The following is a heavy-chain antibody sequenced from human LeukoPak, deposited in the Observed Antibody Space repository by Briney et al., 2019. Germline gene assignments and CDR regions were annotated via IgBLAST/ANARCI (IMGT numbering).Heavy chain of an antibody. D-gene: IGHD3-10*01. CDR3: ARGRAVRGVPANYYYYGMDV. CDR2: ISYDGSNK. J-gene: IGHJ6*02. CDR1: GFTFSSYA. Sequence: PGRSLRLSCAASGFTFSSYAMHWVRQAPGKGLEWVAVISYDGSNKYYADSVKGRYTISRDNSKNTLYLQMNSLRAEDTAVYYCARGRAVRGVPANYYYYGMDVWGQGTTVTVSS. V-gene: IGHV3-30*04.